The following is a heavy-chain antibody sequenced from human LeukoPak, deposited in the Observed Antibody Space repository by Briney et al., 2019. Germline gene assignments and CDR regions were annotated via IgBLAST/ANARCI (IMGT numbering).Heavy chain of an antibody. D-gene: IGHD2-15*01. CDR2: IWYDGSNK. CDR1: GFTFSSYG. CDR3: ARALYPYLLLGTPLE. J-gene: IGHJ4*02. V-gene: IGHV3-33*01. Sequence: PGGSLRLSCAASGFTFSSYGMHWVRQAPGKGLEWVAVIWYDGSNKYYADSVKGRFTISRDNSKNTLYLQMNSLRAEDTAVYYCARALYPYLLLGTPLEWGRGTLVTVSS.